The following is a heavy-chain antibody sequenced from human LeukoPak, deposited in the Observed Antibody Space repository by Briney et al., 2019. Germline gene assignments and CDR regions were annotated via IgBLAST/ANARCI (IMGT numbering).Heavy chain of an antibody. CDR1: GGSISSSSYF. CDR2: IYYSGST. D-gene: IGHD3-22*01. V-gene: IGHV4-39*07. CDR3: ARDSSRSGDSRAWFDP. Sequence: SETLSLTCTVSGGSISSSSYFWGWIRQPPGKGLEWIGSIYYSGSTYYNPSLKSRVTISVDTSKNQFSLKLSSVTAADTAVYYCARDSSRSGDSRAWFDPWGQGTLVTVSS. J-gene: IGHJ5*02.